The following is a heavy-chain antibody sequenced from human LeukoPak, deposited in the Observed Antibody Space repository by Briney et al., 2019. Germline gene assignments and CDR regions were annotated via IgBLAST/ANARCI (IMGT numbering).Heavy chain of an antibody. CDR2: INHSGSN. D-gene: IGHD3-10*01. CDR1: GGSFSDYY. V-gene: IGHV4-34*01. J-gene: IGHJ4*02. CDR3: ARAMVRGANYFDY. Sequence: SETLSLTCAVYGGSFSDYYWSWIRQPPGKGLEWIGEINHSGSNNYNPSLKSRVTISVDTSKNQFSLQLSSVTAADTAVYYCARAMVRGANYFDYWGQGTLVTVSS.